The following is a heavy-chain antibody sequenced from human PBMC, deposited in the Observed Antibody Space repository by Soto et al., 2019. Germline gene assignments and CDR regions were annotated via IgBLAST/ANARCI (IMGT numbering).Heavy chain of an antibody. CDR2: IFDSGTT. J-gene: IGHJ5*02. CDR3: ATQEVGGSYVYTFDP. CDR1: GGSITSDYSC. Sequence: SETLSLTCTVSGGSITSDYSCWSWIRQPPGEGLEWIGHIFDSGTTYTNPSLRSQVAISLDTSKNHFSLTLSSVTAADTAVFYCATQEVGGSYVYTFDPWGQGTLVTVSS. D-gene: IGHD1-26*01. V-gene: IGHV4-30-4*01.